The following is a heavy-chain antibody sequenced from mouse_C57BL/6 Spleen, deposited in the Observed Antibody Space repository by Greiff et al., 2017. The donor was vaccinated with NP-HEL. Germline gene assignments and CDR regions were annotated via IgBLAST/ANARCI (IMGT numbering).Heavy chain of an antibody. D-gene: IGHD1-1*01. CDR2: ISSGSSTI. V-gene: IGHV5-17*01. Sequence: EVHLVESGGGLVKPGGSLKLSCAASGFTFSDYGMHWVRQAPEKGLEWVAYISSGSSTIYYADTVKGRFTISRDNAKNTLFLQMTSLRSEDTAMYYCARLYYYGSSHPYYAMDYWGQGTSVTVSS. CDR3: ARLYYYGSSHPYYAMDY. J-gene: IGHJ4*01. CDR1: GFTFSDYG.